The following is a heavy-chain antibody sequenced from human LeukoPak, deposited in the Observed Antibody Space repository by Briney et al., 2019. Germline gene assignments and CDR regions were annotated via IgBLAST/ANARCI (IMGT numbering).Heavy chain of an antibody. D-gene: IGHD6-13*01. V-gene: IGHV1-69*05. CDR2: IIPIFGTA. CDR3: ARELSSSWYPVRWFDP. J-gene: IGHJ5*02. CDR1: GGTFSSYA. Sequence: ASVKVSCKASGGTFSSYAINWVRQAPGQGLEWMGRIIPIFGTANYAQKFQGRVTITTDESTSTAYMGLSSLRSEDTAVYYCARELSSSWYPVRWFDPWGQGTLVTVSS.